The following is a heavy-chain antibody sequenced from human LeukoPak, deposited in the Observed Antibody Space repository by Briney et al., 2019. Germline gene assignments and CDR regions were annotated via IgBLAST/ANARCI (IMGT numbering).Heavy chain of an antibody. D-gene: IGHD6-13*01. CDR1: GFTFSDYY. CDR3: ARLGSIAAAGTPDY. CDR2: ISGTSSYT. V-gene: IGHV3-11*06. J-gene: IGHJ4*02. Sequence: GGSLRLSCAASGFTFSDYYMSWIRQAPGKGLEWVSYISGTSSYTTYADSVKGRFTISRDNAKNSLYLQMNSLRGEDAAVYYCARLGSIAAAGTPDYWGQGTLVTVSS.